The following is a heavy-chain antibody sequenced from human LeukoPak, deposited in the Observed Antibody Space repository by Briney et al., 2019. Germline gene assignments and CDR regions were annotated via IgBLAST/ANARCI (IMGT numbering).Heavy chain of an antibody. J-gene: IGHJ4*02. V-gene: IGHV5-51*01. CDR2: IYPGDSDT. D-gene: IGHD1-1*01. Sequence: GESLKTSFKGSGYSFTYYWIGWVRQMPGKGLEWMGIIYPGDSDTRYRPSFQGQVTISVDKSISTAYLQWSSLKASDTAMYYCARQDGNSKYYFDYWGQGTLVTVSS. CDR1: GYSFTYYW. CDR3: ARQDGNSKYYFDY.